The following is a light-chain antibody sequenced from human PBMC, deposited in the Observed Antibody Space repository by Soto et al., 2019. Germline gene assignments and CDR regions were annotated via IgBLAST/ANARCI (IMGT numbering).Light chain of an antibody. J-gene: IGKJ1*01. CDR3: QYYAAVWT. CDR1: QSISSW. V-gene: IGKV1-5*01. CDR2: DAS. Sequence: DIQMTQSPSTLSASVGDRVTITCRASQSISSWLAWYQQKPGKAPKVLIYDASSLESGVPSRFSGSGSGTDFILTISSLQTDDFATYYCQYYAAVWTFGQGTKVDIK.